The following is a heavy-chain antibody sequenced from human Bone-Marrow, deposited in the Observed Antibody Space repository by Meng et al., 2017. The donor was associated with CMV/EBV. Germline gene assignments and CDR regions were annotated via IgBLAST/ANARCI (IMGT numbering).Heavy chain of an antibody. V-gene: IGHV4-38-2*02. Sequence: SETLSLTCTVSGYSISSGYYWGWIRQPPGKGLEWIGSIYHSGSTYYNPSLKSRVIISVDTSKNQFSLKLSSVTAADTAVYYCARYPHPGDYYYYYGMDVWGQGTTVTVSS. J-gene: IGHJ6*02. CDR2: IYHSGST. CDR3: ARYPHPGDYYYYYGMDV. CDR1: GYSISSGYY. D-gene: IGHD1-26*01.